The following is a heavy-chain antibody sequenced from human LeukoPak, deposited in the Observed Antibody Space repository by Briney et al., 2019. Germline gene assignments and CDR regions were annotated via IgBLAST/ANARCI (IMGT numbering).Heavy chain of an antibody. J-gene: IGHJ4*02. Sequence: ASVKVSCKASGYTFTGYYIHWVRQAPGQGLEWMGWINPNSGGTNYAQKFQGRVTMTRDTSISTAYMELSRLRSDDTAVYYCARSPSYYFDSSGYLILDYWGQGTLVTVSS. CDR3: ARSPSYYFDSSGYLILDY. CDR2: INPNSGGT. V-gene: IGHV1-2*02. D-gene: IGHD3-22*01. CDR1: GYTFTGYY.